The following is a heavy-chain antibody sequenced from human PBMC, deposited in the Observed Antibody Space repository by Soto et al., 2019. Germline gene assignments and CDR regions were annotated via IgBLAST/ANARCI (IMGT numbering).Heavy chain of an antibody. CDR2: IYYSGST. CDR1: GGSISSGGYY. V-gene: IGHV4-31*03. Sequence: NPSETLSLTCTVSGGSISSGGYYWSWIRQHPGKGLEWIGYIYYSGSTYYNPSLKSRVTISVDTSKNQFSLKLSSVTAADTAVYYCARESCITMVRGRLCYYGMDVWGQGTTVTVSS. CDR3: ARESCITMVRGRLCYYGMDV. J-gene: IGHJ6*02. D-gene: IGHD3-10*01.